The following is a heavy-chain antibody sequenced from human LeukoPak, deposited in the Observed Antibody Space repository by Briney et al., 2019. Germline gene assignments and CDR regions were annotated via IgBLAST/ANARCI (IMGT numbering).Heavy chain of an antibody. CDR1: GGTFSSYA. CDR2: IIPIFGTA. J-gene: IGHJ6*02. Sequence: ASVKVSCKASGGTFSSYAISWVRQAPGQGLEWMGGIIPIFGTANYAQKFQGRVTITADESTSTAYMELSSLRSEDTAAYYCARALRGYDFWSGYYDYYGMDVWGQGTTVTVSS. CDR3: ARALRGYDFWSGYYDYYGMDV. D-gene: IGHD3-3*01. V-gene: IGHV1-69*13.